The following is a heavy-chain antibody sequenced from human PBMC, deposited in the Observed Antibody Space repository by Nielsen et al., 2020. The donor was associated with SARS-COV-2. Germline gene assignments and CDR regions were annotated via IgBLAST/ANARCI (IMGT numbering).Heavy chain of an antibody. D-gene: IGHD3-22*01. CDR2: IYSGGSST. CDR3: ARGGNIVVGDY. CDR1: GFTFSSYA. Sequence: GGSLRLSCAASGFTFSSYAMSWVRQAPGKGLEWVSVIYSGGSSTYYADSVKGRFTISRDNSKNTLYLQMNSLRAEDTAVYYCARGGNIVVGDYWGQGTLVTVSS. V-gene: IGHV3-23*03. J-gene: IGHJ4*02.